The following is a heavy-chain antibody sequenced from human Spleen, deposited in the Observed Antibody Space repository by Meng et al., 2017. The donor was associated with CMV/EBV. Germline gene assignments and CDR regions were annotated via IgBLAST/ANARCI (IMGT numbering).Heavy chain of an antibody. CDR1: GYTFTTSA. Sequence: QVQLVQSWTEVKNPGAAVNVSCNASGYTFTTSAMNWVRQAPRQGLEWMGWINTNTGNPTYAPGFTGWFVFSLDPSVSTAYLQISSLKAEDTAMYYCASGLVGVTEPYYWGQGTLVTVSS. D-gene: IGHD1-26*01. J-gene: IGHJ4*02. V-gene: IGHV7-4-1*02. CDR3: ASGLVGVTEPYY. CDR2: INTNTGNP.